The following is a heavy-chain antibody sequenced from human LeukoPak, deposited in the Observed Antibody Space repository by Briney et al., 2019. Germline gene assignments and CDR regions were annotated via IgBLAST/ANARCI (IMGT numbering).Heavy chain of an antibody. CDR1: GFTFSSYS. D-gene: IGHD1-20*01. CDR2: ISSSSSYI. CDR3: ARDLVDNWNPYYCDL. J-gene: IGHJ4*02. Sequence: GPSLRPSRAASGFTFSSYSMNSVRQAPGKWLEWVSSISSSSSYIYYADSVKGRFTISRDNAKNSLYLQMNSLRAEDTAVYYCARDLVDNWNPYYCDLWGQGPVVSVSS. V-gene: IGHV3-21*01.